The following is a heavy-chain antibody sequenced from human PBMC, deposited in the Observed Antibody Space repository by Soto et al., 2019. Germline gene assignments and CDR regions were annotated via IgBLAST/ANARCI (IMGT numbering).Heavy chain of an antibody. CDR1: GGSISSYY. J-gene: IGHJ4*02. D-gene: IGHD3-16*01. V-gene: IGHV4-59*08. Sequence: PSETLSLTCTVSGGSISSYYWSWIRQPPGKGLEWIGYIYYSGSTNYNPSLKSRVTISVDTSKNQFSLKLSSVTAADTAVYYCARLFSSLAPVDYRGQGTLVTVSS. CDR3: ARLFSSLAPVDY. CDR2: IYYSGST.